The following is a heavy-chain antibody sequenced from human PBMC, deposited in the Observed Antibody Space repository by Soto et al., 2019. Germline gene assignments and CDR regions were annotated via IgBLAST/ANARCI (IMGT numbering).Heavy chain of an antibody. CDR1: GYPVTAYY. V-gene: IGHV1-2*02. J-gene: IGHJ3*02. CDR3: ARGGGVGVAGSAAFDM. D-gene: IGHD3-3*01. CDR2: IHPATGAA. Sequence: QLHLVQSGAVVKKPGASVTVSCSASGYPVTAYYMHWVRQAPGRGLEWMGGIHPATGAAKYSQTFQGRVPMTRDTSTSTVFMELSGLTSEDTAVFYWARGGGVGVAGSAAFDMWGQGTLVTVSS.